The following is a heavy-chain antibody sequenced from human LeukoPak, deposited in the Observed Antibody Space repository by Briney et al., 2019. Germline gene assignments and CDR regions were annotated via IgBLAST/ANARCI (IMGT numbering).Heavy chain of an antibody. CDR1: GFTFSSYW. Sequence: GGSLRLSCVASGFTFSSYWMHWVRQDPRKGLVWVSRISGDGRNINYEDSVRGRFTISRDNAKGSLFLQMNSLRDDDTAVYYCARVHCSGRGCFQRYDGFHIWGQGTVVTVSS. D-gene: IGHD2-15*01. V-gene: IGHV3-74*01. CDR3: ARVHCSGRGCFQRYDGFHI. CDR2: ISGDGRNI. J-gene: IGHJ3*02.